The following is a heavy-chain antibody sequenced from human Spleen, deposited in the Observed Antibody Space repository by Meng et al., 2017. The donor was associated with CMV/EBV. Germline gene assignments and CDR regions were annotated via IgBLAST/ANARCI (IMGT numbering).Heavy chain of an antibody. CDR2: ISGSGDST. J-gene: IGHJ4*02. V-gene: IGHV3-23*01. CDR1: GFTFSSYA. D-gene: IGHD2-2*02. CDR3: ASQGNLYCSSTSCYTDDY. Sequence: LSLSCAASGFTFSSYAMTWVRQAPGKGLEWVSIISGSGDSTYYADSVKGRFTISRDNSKNTLYLQMNSLRAEDTAVYYCASQGNLYCSSTSCYTDDYWGQGTLVTVSS.